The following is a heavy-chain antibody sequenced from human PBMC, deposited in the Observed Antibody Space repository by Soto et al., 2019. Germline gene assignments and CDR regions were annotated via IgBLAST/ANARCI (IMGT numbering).Heavy chain of an antibody. J-gene: IGHJ4*02. Sequence: EVQLVESGGGLVQPGXSXRLSCAASGFTFSSYSMNWVRQAPGKGLEWVSYISSIYSTIYYADSVKGRFTISRDNAKNSLYLQMNSLRAEDTAVYYCARDLYGDYIFDYWGQGTLVTVSS. CDR2: ISSIYSTI. CDR1: GFTFSSYS. CDR3: ARDLYGDYIFDY. D-gene: IGHD4-17*01. V-gene: IGHV3-48*01.